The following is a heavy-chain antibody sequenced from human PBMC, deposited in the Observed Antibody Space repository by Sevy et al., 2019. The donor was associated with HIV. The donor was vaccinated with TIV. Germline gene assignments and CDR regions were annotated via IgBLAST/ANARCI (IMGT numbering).Heavy chain of an antibody. CDR1: GGSITRLY. CDR2: IYYNAHI. CDR3: AGENAWGRGYS. D-gene: IGHD1-26*01. Sequence: SETLSLTCTVSGGSITRLYWNWIRQPPGKGLEWIANIYYNAHIDYKPSLKSRVTLSLDTSKNQFSLRLSSVTAADTAMYYCAGENAWGRGYSWGQGTLVTVSS. J-gene: IGHJ4*02. V-gene: IGHV4-59*08.